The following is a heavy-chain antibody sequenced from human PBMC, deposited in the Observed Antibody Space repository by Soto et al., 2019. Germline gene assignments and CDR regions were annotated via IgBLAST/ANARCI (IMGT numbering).Heavy chain of an antibody. CDR2: IYYSGST. CDR1: GGSISSGDYY. V-gene: IGHV4-30-4*01. Sequence: SETLSLTCTVSGGSISSGDYYWSWIRQPPGKGLEWIGYIYYSGSTYYNPSLKSRVTISVDTSKNQFSLKLSSVTAADTAVYYCARGPNSYDGSGYSHDAFDICGEGTTVTV. CDR3: ARGPNSYDGSGYSHDAFDI. J-gene: IGHJ3*02. D-gene: IGHD3-22*01.